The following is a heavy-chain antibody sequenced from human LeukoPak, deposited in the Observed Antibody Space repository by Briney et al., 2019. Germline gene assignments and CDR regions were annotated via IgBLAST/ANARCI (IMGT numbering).Heavy chain of an antibody. V-gene: IGHV3-21*06. J-gene: IGHJ6*02. Sequence: GGSLRLSCAASGFTFSSYSMNWVRQAPGKGLEWVSSISSSSSYIYYADSVKGRFTISRDNAKNSLYLQMNSLRAEDTAVYYCAREWGGYGMDVWGQGTMVTVSS. D-gene: IGHD3-10*01. CDR1: GFTFSSYS. CDR3: AREWGGYGMDV. CDR2: ISSSSSYI.